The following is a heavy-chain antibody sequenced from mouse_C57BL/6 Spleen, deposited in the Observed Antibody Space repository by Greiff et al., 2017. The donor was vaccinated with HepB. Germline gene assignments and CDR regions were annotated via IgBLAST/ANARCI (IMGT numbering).Heavy chain of an antibody. V-gene: IGHV5-4*01. J-gene: IGHJ1*03. CDR2: ISDGGSYT. CDR1: GFTFSSYA. D-gene: IGHD1-1*01. CDR3: AREGVTTVVARYFDV. Sequence: EVQRVESGGGLVKPGGSLKLSCAASGFTFSSYAMSWVRQTPEKRLEWVATISDGGSYTYYPDNVKGRFTISRDNAKNNLYLQMSHLKSEDTAMYYCAREGVTTVVARYFDVWGTGTTVTVSS.